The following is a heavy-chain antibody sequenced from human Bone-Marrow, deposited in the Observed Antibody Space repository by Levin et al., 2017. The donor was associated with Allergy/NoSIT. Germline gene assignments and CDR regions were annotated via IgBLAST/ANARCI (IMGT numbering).Heavy chain of an antibody. J-gene: IGHJ3*01. CDR2: ISSSGDVI. V-gene: IGHV3-48*01. Sequence: GASVKVSCAASGFMFKHYDMNWVRQAPGKGLEWVSYISSSGDVIYYADSMMGRLTVSRDNAKNSLHLQMSSLRVDDTAVYYCVRHWKRDDAFDVWGQGTRVTVSS. D-gene: IGHD1-1*01. CDR3: VRHWKRDDAFDV. CDR1: GFMFKHYD.